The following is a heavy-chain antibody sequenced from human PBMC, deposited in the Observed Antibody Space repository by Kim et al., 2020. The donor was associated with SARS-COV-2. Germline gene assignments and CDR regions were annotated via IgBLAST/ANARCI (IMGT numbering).Heavy chain of an antibody. D-gene: IGHD2-21*02. CDR2: IIPIFGTA. CDR3: ARTAGAMRVFRFDP. V-gene: IGHV1-69*13. Sequence: SVKVSCKASGGTFSSYAISWVRQAPGQGLEWMGGIIPIFGTANYAQKFQGRVTITADESTSTAYMELSSLRSEDTAVYYCARTAGAMRVFRFDPWGQGTLVTVSS. CDR1: GGTFSSYA. J-gene: IGHJ5*02.